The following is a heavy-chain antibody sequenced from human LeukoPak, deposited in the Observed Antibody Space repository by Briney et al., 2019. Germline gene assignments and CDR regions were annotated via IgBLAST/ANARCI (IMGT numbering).Heavy chain of an antibody. CDR3: ASFYYYGSGSYSLYNWFDP. CDR2: IYYSGST. CDR1: GGSISSSSYY. Sequence: SETLSLTCTVSGGSISSSSYYWGWIRQPPGKGLEWIGSIYYSGSTYYNPSLKSRVIISVDTSKNQFSLKLSSVTAADTAVYYCASFYYYGSGSYSLYNWFDPWGQGTLVTVSS. D-gene: IGHD3-10*01. V-gene: IGHV4-39*01. J-gene: IGHJ5*02.